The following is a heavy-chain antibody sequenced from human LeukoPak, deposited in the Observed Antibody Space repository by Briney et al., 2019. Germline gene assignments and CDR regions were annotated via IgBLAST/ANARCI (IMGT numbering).Heavy chain of an antibody. J-gene: IGHJ3*02. CDR2: INHSGST. CDR3: ARAVLLWFGESYDAFDI. CDR1: GGSFSGYY. D-gene: IGHD3-10*01. V-gene: IGHV4-34*01. Sequence: PSETLSLTCAVYGGSFSGYYWSWIRQPPGKGLEWIGEINHSGSTNYNPSLKSRVTISVDTSKNQFSLKLSSVTAADTAVYYCARAVLLWFGESYDAFDIWGQGTMVTVSS.